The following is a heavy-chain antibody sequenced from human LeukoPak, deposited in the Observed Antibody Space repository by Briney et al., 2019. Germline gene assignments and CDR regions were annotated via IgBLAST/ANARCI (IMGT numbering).Heavy chain of an antibody. V-gene: IGHV3-21*01. CDR2: ISSSSSYI. Sequence: GGSLRLSCAASGFTFSSYSMNWVRQAPGKGLEWVSSISSSSSYIYSADSVKGRFTISRDNAKNSLYLQMKTLRAEDTAVYYCARSLGLSGWSSPWGQGTLVTVSS. CDR3: ARSLGLSGWSSP. CDR1: GFTFSSYS. J-gene: IGHJ5*02. D-gene: IGHD6-19*01.